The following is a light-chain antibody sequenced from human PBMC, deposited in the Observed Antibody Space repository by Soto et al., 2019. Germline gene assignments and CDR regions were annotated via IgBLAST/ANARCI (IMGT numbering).Light chain of an antibody. J-gene: IGLJ2*01. Sequence: SVLTQPPSVSGAPGQRVTISCTGSSSNIGAGYDVHWYQQLPGRAPKLLIYGKTNRPSGVPDRFSGSKSGTSASLAITGLQAEDEADYYCLSFDSSLSVVFGGGTKLTVL. CDR1: SSNIGAGYD. CDR3: LSFDSSLSVV. CDR2: GKT. V-gene: IGLV1-40*01.